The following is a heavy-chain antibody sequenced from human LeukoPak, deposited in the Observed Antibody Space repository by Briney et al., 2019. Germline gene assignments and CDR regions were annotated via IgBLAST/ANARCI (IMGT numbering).Heavy chain of an antibody. CDR2: ISGSGGNT. CDR1: GFTFSSYA. J-gene: IGHJ4*02. CDR3: AKTVSGSHSYQGGDY. V-gene: IGHV3-23*01. Sequence: GGALRLSCAASGFTFSSYAMSWVRQAPGKGLEWVSAISGSGGNTYYADSVKGRFTMSRDNSKNTLYLQMNSLRAEDTAVYFCAKTVSGSHSYQGGDYWGQGTLVT. D-gene: IGHD3-16*02.